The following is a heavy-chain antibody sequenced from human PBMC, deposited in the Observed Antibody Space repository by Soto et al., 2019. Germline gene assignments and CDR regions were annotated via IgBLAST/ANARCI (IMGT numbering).Heavy chain of an antibody. V-gene: IGHV4-34*01. J-gene: IGHJ6*02. Sequence: PSETLSLTCAVYGGSVSGYYWSWIRQPPGKGLEWIGEINHSGSTNYNPSLKSRVTISVDTSKNQFSLKLSSVTAADTAVYYCARVFKKARRYDSSGYYLGYYYYYYGMDVWGQGTTVTVS. CDR2: INHSGST. CDR3: ARVFKKARRYDSSGYYLGYYYYYYGMDV. D-gene: IGHD3-22*01. CDR1: GGSVSGYY.